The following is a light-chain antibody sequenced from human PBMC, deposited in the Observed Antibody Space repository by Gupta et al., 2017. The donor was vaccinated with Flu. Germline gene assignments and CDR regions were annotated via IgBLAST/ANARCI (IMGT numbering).Light chain of an antibody. CDR1: QGISSY. CDR3: HHLKSFPGA. Sequence: GDRVTITCRASQGISSYLAWFQHNPGKAPKLLIYSASTLQSGVPSRFRGSGSGTDFTLTISSLQPEDFATYYCHHLKSFPGAFGPGTKVEIK. V-gene: IGKV1-9*01. J-gene: IGKJ3*01. CDR2: SAS.